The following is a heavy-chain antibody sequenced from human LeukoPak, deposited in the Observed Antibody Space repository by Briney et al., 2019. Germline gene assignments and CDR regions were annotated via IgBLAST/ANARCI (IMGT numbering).Heavy chain of an antibody. D-gene: IGHD3-10*01. Sequence: GGSLILSCAGSGFTFRIYAMSWVRQAPGKGLEWVSAISGSGGSTYYADSVKGRFTISRDNSKNTLYLQMNSLRVEDTAVYYCAKSVGSGSYYNNDCWGQGTLVTVSS. J-gene: IGHJ4*02. CDR2: ISGSGGST. CDR1: GFTFRIYA. CDR3: AKSVGSGSYYNNDC. V-gene: IGHV3-23*01.